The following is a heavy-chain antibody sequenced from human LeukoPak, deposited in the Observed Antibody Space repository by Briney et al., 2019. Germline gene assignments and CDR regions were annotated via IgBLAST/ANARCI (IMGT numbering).Heavy chain of an antibody. V-gene: IGHV4-31*03. CDR1: GGSISSGGHY. D-gene: IGHD2-21*02. J-gene: IGHJ4*02. CDR2: IYYSGTT. Sequence: SETLSLTCIVSGGSISSGGHYWSWIRQHPGKGLEWIGYIYYSGTTNYNPSLQSRVTISVDTSKNQFSLKLSSVTAADTAVYYCARGSRVVVTANPHPLDYWGQGTLVTVSS. CDR3: ARGSRVVVTANPHPLDY.